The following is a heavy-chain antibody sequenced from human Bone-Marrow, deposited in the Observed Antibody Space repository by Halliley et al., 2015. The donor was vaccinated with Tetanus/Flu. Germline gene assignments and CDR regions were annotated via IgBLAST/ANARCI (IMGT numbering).Heavy chain of an antibody. CDR3: ARGSTLPDN. J-gene: IGHJ4*02. V-gene: IGHV4-59*08. D-gene: IGHD2-15*01. Sequence: RGKGLGWIGYFYNTGNPTHTPPLKSRVPISVTTPKTHFPLRLSSVTAADTAIYYCARGSTLPDNWGQGTLVTVSS. CDR2: FYNTGNP.